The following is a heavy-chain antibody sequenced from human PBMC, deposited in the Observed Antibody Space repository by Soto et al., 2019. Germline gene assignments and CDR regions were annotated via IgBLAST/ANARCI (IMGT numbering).Heavy chain of an antibody. V-gene: IGHV3-48*02. Sequence: EVLLVESGGGLVQPGGSLRLSCASSGFSFCAFSMNWVRQAPGKGLEWVSYISSSSNTIYYADSVKGRFTISRDNAQNTLYLQMNSLRDEDTAVYYCAREGGRHCSPTRCYNAFDIWGQGTMVTVSS. J-gene: IGHJ3*02. CDR1: GFSFCAFS. D-gene: IGHD2-2*02. CDR3: AREGGRHCSPTRCYNAFDI. CDR2: ISSSSNTI.